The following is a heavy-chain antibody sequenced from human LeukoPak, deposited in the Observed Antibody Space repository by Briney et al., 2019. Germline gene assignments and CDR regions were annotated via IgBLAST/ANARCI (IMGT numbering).Heavy chain of an antibody. D-gene: IGHD6-6*01. J-gene: IGHJ5*02. CDR1: GFTFSSYR. CDR2: IYSDNT. V-gene: IGHV3-23*03. Sequence: GGSLRLSCEASGFTFSSYRMNWVRQGPGKGLEWVSFIYSDNTHYSDSVKGRFTISRDNSKNTVYLQMNSLRAEDTAVYYCAKGSSLNWFDPWGQGTLVTVSS. CDR3: AKGSSLNWFDP.